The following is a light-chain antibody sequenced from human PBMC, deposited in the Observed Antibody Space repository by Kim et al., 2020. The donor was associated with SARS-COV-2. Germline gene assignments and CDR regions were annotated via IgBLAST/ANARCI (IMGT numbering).Light chain of an antibody. V-gene: IGKV1-5*01. CDR2: DAS. Sequence: GDRVTITCRASQSISSWLAWYQQKPGKAPKLLIYDASRLESGVPSRFSGSGSGTEFTLTISSLQPDDFATYYCQQYNSFSPYTFGQGTKLEI. CDR1: QSISSW. CDR3: QQYNSFSPYT. J-gene: IGKJ2*01.